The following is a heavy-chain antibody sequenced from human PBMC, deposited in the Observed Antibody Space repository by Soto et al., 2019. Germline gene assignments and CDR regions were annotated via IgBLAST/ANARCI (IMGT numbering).Heavy chain of an antibody. CDR1: GFTFSNAW. J-gene: IGHJ4*02. Sequence: GGSLRLSCAASGFTFSNAWMSWVRQAPGKGLEWVGRIKSKTDGGTTDYAAPVKGRFTISRDDSKNTLYLQMNSLKTEDTAVYYCTKNLLRYCSSTSCYSVFDYWGQGTLVTVSS. CDR2: IKSKTDGGTT. V-gene: IGHV3-15*01. CDR3: TKNLLRYCSSTSCYSVFDY. D-gene: IGHD2-2*01.